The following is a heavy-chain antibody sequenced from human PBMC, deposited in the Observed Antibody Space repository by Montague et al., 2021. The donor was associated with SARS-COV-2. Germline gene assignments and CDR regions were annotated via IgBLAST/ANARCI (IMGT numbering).Heavy chain of an antibody. D-gene: IGHD3-9*01. CDR1: AGSISSYY. Sequence: SETLSLTCTVSAGSISSYYWSWIRHPPGKGLEWIGYIYYSWSTNYNPSLKSRVTISVDTSKNQFSLKLSSVTAADTAVYDCARSYYDIVTGYYNRGAFDFWGQGTMVTVSS. J-gene: IGHJ3*01. CDR3: ARSYYDIVTGYYNRGAFDF. V-gene: IGHV4-59*08. CDR2: IYYSWST.